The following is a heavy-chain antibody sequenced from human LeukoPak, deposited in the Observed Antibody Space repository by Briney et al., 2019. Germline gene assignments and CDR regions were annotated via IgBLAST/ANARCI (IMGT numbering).Heavy chain of an antibody. Sequence: SVKVSCKASGGTFSSYAISWVRQAPGQGLEWMGGIIPILGTANYAQKFQGRVTITTDESTSTAYMELSSLRSEDTAVYYCAREMTGTDGEYYFDYWGQGTLVTVSS. D-gene: IGHD1-1*01. CDR3: AREMTGTDGEYYFDY. CDR1: GGTFSSYA. V-gene: IGHV1-69*05. CDR2: IIPILGTA. J-gene: IGHJ4*02.